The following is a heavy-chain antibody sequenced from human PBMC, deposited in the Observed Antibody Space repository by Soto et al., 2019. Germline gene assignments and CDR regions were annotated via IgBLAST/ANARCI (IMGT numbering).Heavy chain of an antibody. J-gene: IGHJ2*01. CDR2: ISESGHHT. D-gene: IGHD3-16*02. V-gene: IGHV3-23*01. Sequence: XESLRLSCAASGFPSSTYALNWVRQAPGKGPEWVSTISESGHHTHYADSVKGRFTISRDKSKNTLSLQMNSLRVADTAIYYCTKSDGCGGGACYTGTYYYFDVWGRGTLVTVSS. CDR3: TKSDGCGGGACYTGTYYYFDV. CDR1: GFPSSTYA.